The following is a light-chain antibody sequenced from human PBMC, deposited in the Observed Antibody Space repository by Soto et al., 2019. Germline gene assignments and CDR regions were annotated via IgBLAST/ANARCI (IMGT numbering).Light chain of an antibody. Sequence: DIQMTQSPSSLSASVGDRVTITCQASQDISNHLNWYQQTPGKAPKLVISDATTLEAGVPSRFTGSGAGTFLPSPTTTLQQGDIAPYYCQQTITPPPPFGPGTKLDI. V-gene: IGKV1-33*01. CDR3: QQTITPPPP. J-gene: IGKJ3*01. CDR1: QDISNH. CDR2: DAT.